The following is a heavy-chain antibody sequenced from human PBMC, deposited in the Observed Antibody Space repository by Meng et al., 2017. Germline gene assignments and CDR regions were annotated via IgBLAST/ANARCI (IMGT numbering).Heavy chain of an antibody. CDR1: GFTFSDYY. Sequence: GESLKISCAASGFTFSDYYMSWIRQAPGKGLEWVSAISGSGGSTYYADSVKGRFTISRDNSKNTLYLQMNSLRAEDTAVYYCAKRYDSSPYYYGMDVWGQGTTVTVSS. CDR2: ISGSGGST. V-gene: IGHV3-23*01. D-gene: IGHD3-22*01. CDR3: AKRYDSSPYYYGMDV. J-gene: IGHJ6*02.